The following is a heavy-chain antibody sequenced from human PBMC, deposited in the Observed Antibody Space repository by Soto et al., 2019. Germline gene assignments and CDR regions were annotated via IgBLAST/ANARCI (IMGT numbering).Heavy chain of an antibody. CDR3: ARSDYYGSGSYWFDP. Sequence: PTLVNPTQTLTLTCTFSGFSLSTSGMCVSWIRQPPGKALEWLARIDWDDDKYYSTSLKTRLTNSKDASKHQVVLTMTNMDPVDTATYYCARSDYYGSGSYWFDPWGQGTLVTVS. CDR1: GFSLSTSGMC. CDR2: IDWDDDK. V-gene: IGHV2-70*11. D-gene: IGHD3-10*01. J-gene: IGHJ5*02.